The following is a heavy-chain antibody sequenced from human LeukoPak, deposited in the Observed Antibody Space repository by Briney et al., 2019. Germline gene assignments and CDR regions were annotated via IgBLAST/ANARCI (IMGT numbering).Heavy chain of an antibody. J-gene: IGHJ6*03. CDR1: GFTFSSYA. V-gene: IGHV3-30*04. CDR2: ISYDGSNK. CDR3: AKRERPGYMDV. Sequence: PGGSLRLSCAASGFTFSSYAMHWVRQAPGKGLEWVAVISYDGSNKYYADSVKGRFTISRDNSKNTLYLQMSSLRAEDTAVYYCAKRERPGYMDVWGKGTTVTVSS. D-gene: IGHD1-14*01.